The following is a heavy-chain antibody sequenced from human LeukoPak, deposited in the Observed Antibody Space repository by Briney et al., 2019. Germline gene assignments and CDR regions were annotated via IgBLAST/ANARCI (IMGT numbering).Heavy chain of an antibody. Sequence: ASVKVSCKASGYTFITYGISWMRQAPGQGLEWMGWVSPYNGNPNYAQKFQGRVSITTEKSTSTVYMELRGLRSDDTAVYYCARDYDSTGYYYNRYFDYWGQGTRVTVSS. CDR3: ARDYDSTGYYYNRYFDY. CDR2: VSPYNGNP. D-gene: IGHD3-22*01. CDR1: GYTFITYG. J-gene: IGHJ4*02. V-gene: IGHV1-18*01.